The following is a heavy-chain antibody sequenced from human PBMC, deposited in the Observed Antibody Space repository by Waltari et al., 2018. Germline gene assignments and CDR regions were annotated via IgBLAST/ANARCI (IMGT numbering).Heavy chain of an antibody. CDR3: TRDEAIAAAVGPAGY. J-gene: IGHJ4*02. Sequence: EVQLVESGGGLVQPGRSLRLSCTASGFTFGDSAMSWGRQAPGKGLEWVGFIRSKAYGGTTEYAASVKGRFTISRDDSKSIAYLQMNSLKTEDTAVYYCTRDEAIAAAVGPAGYWGQGTLVTVSS. CDR2: IRSKAYGGTT. CDR1: GFTFGDSA. V-gene: IGHV3-49*04. D-gene: IGHD6-13*01.